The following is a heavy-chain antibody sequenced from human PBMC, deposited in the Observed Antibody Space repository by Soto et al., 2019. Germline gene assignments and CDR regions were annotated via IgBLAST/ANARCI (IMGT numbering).Heavy chain of an antibody. J-gene: IGHJ4*02. CDR1: GFTFSSYG. CDR3: ARDGRIMVSYFDY. Sequence: PVGSLRLSCAASGFTFSSYGMHWVRQAPGKGLEWVAVIWYDGSNKYYADSVKGRFTISRDNSKNTLYLQMNSLRAEDTAVYYCARDGRIMVSYFDYWGQGTLVTVSS. V-gene: IGHV3-33*01. D-gene: IGHD3-16*01. CDR2: IWYDGSNK.